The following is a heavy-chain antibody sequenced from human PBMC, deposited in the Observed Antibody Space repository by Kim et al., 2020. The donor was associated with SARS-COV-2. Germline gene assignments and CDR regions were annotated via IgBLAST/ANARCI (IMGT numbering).Heavy chain of an antibody. Sequence: GGSLRLSCAASGFTFSDYYMSWIRQAPGKGLEWVSYISSSSSYTNYADSVKGRFTISRDNAKNSLYLQMNSLRAEDTAVYYCASSGGINQCSGGSCYRNWFDPWGQGTLGTVSS. CDR3: ASSGGINQCSGGSCYRNWFDP. D-gene: IGHD2-15*01. CDR1: GFTFSDYY. CDR2: ISSSSSYT. J-gene: IGHJ5*02. V-gene: IGHV3-11*06.